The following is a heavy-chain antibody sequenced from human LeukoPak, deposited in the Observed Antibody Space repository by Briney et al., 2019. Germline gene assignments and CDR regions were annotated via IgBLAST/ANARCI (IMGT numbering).Heavy chain of an antibody. CDR1: GFTFSSYA. J-gene: IGHJ5*02. V-gene: IGHV3-23*01. CDR2: ISGSGGST. CDR3: AKYMVRGVSEENWFDP. Sequence: GGSLRLSCAASGFTFSSYAMSWVRQAPGKGLEWVSAISGSGGSTYYADSVKGRFTISRENFKNTLYLQMNSLRAEDTAVYYCAKYMVRGVSEENWFDPWGQGTLVTVSS. D-gene: IGHD3-10*01.